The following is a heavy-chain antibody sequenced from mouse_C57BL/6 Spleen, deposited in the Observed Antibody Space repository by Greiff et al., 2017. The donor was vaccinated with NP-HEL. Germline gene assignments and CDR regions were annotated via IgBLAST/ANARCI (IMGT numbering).Heavy chain of an antibody. Sequence: EVKLMESGGGLVQPGGSLSLSCAASGFTFTDYYMSWVRQPPGKALEWLGFIRNKANGYTTEYSASVKGRFTISRDNSQSILYLQMNALRAEDSATYYCARYWNYGRYFDVCGTGTTVTVSS. V-gene: IGHV7-3*01. J-gene: IGHJ1*03. CDR3: ARYWNYGRYFDV. D-gene: IGHD1-1*01. CDR2: IRNKANGYTT. CDR1: GFTFTDYY.